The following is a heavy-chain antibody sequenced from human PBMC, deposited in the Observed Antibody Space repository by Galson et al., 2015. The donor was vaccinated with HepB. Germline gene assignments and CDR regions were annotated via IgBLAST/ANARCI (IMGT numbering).Heavy chain of an antibody. V-gene: IGHV3-11*05. Sequence: SLRLSCAASGFTFSDYYMSWIRQAPGKGLDRVSYISSRSRYTNYADSVKGRFTISRDNAKNSLYLQMNSLRAEDTAVYYCARDNVIAAAGTSLLYYYGMDVWGQGTTVTVSS. J-gene: IGHJ6*02. D-gene: IGHD6-13*01. CDR1: GFTFSDYY. CDR3: ARDNVIAAAGTSLLYYYGMDV. CDR2: ISSRSRYT.